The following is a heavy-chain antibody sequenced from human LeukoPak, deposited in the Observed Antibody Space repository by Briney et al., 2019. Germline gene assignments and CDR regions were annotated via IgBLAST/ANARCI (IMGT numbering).Heavy chain of an antibody. J-gene: IGHJ4*02. CDR1: GGSISSGGYY. Sequence: SETLSLTCTVSGGSISSGGYYWSWIRQHPGKGLEWIGYISYSGTTSYNPSLKSRVTISVDTSKNQFSLKLRSVTAADTAVYYCARDRRGSGTYAVDYWGPGTLVTVSS. CDR3: ARDRRGSGTYAVDY. V-gene: IGHV4-61*08. CDR2: ISYSGTT. D-gene: IGHD1-26*01.